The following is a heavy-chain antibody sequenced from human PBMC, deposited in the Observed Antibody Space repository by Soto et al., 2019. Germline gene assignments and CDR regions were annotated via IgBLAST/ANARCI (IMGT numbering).Heavy chain of an antibody. D-gene: IGHD1-26*01. CDR1: GFTVSTHY. CDR3: ATTGMGITLYYYYHGMDV. J-gene: IGHJ6*02. V-gene: IGHV3-66*01. CDR2: MFYGGST. Sequence: EVQLVESGGGLVQPGGSLRLSCAASGFTVSTHYMTWVRQAPGKGLEWVSVMFYGGSTYYADSVKGRFTISRDDSENTVDLQMNSLRAEDTAVYYCATTGMGITLYYYYHGMDVWGQGTTVTVSS.